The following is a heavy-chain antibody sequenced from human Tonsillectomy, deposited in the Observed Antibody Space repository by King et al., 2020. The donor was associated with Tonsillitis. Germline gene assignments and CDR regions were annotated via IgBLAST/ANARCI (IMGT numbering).Heavy chain of an antibody. CDR1: AFTISSYW. J-gene: IGHJ4*02. CDR2: ITSEGTTT. CDR3: ARGRGRGSYFDY. V-gene: IGHV3-74*01. Sequence: QLVESGGGLVQPGGSLSLSCAASAFTISSYWMYLFRQAPGRVRVWCSRITSEGTTTNYADSVKGRFTISRDHSKNTLYLQMNSLRADDTAVYYCARGRGRGSYFDYWGQGALVTVSS. D-gene: IGHD3-16*01.